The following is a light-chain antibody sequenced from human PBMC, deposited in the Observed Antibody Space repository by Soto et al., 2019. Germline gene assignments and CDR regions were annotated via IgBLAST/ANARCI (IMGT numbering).Light chain of an antibody. Sequence: QSALTQPASVSGSPGQSITISCTGTSSDVGGYNYVSWYQQHPGKAPKLMIYEVSNRPSGVSNRFSGSKSANTASLTISGLQAEDKADYFCSSYTSSNTRYVFGTGTKLTVL. CDR2: EVS. CDR1: SSDVGGYNY. V-gene: IGLV2-14*01. J-gene: IGLJ1*01. CDR3: SSYTSSNTRYV.